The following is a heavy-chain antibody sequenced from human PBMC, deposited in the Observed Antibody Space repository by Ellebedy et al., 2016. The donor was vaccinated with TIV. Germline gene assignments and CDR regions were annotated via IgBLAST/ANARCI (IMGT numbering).Heavy chain of an antibody. CDR1: GASFSAYY. CDR3: ARRKWNYYFDY. D-gene: IGHD1-7*01. J-gene: IGHJ4*02. V-gene: IGHV4-39*01. CDR2: IYYSGNT. Sequence: SETLSLTXTVYGASFSAYYWSWIRQPPGKGLEWIGSIYYSGNTYYNPSLKSRVTISVDTSKNQFSLKLSSVTAADTAVYYCARRKWNYYFDYWGQGTLVTVSS.